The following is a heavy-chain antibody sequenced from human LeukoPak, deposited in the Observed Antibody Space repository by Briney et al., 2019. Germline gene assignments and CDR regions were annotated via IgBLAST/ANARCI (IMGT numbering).Heavy chain of an antibody. D-gene: IGHD3-10*01. CDR1: GFSFSSYA. CDR3: AKGDDYYGSGSNDY. J-gene: IGHJ4*02. V-gene: IGHV3-23*01. CDR2: ISGSGGSS. Sequence: GGSLRLSCAASGFSFSSYAMSWVRQAPGKGLEWVSAISGSGGSSYYADSVKGRFTISRDNSKNTLYLQMNSLRAEDTAVYYCAKGDDYYGSGSNDYWGQGTLVTVSS.